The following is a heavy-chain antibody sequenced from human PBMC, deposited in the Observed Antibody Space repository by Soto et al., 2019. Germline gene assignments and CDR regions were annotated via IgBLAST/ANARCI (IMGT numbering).Heavy chain of an antibody. Sequence: VGSLRLSCAASGFTFSSFGMHWVRQAPGEGLEWVAVISYDGSNKYYADSVKGRITISRDNSKNTLYLQMNSLRVEDTAVYYCAKDLEESPAWGQGIMVTVSS. D-gene: IGHD3-10*01. CDR2: ISYDGSNK. CDR3: AKDLEESPA. CDR1: GFTFSSFG. J-gene: IGHJ3*01. V-gene: IGHV3-30*18.